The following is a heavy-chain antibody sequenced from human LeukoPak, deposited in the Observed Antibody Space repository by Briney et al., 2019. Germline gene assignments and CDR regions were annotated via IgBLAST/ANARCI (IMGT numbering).Heavy chain of an antibody. V-gene: IGHV4-61*08. CDR2: IYYSGST. J-gene: IGHJ4*02. Sequence: PSETLSLTCTVSGGSISSGGYYWSWIRQHPGKGLEWIGYIYYSGSTNYNPSLKSRVTISVDTSKNQFSLKLSSVTAADTAVYYCARRYYDSLDYWGQGTLVTVSS. CDR3: ARRYYDSLDY. CDR1: GGSISSGGYY. D-gene: IGHD3-22*01.